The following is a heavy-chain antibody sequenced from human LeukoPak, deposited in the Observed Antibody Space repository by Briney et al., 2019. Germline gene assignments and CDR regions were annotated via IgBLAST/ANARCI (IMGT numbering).Heavy chain of an antibody. D-gene: IGHD3-16*02. Sequence: SETLSLTCTVSGVAISIYYWSWIPQPPGKGLEGRGYIYYSGSTNYNPSLKSRVTISVDTSKRQSSLRLGSVAAGGTAVYYCVRFMITFEGVIANAFDIWGQGTMVTVSS. CDR2: IYYSGST. CDR1: GVAISIYY. V-gene: IGHV4-59*01. CDR3: VRFMITFEGVIANAFDI. J-gene: IGHJ3*02.